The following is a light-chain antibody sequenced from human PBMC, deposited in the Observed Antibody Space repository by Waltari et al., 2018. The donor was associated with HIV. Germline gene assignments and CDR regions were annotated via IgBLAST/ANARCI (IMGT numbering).Light chain of an antibody. J-gene: IGLJ2*01. CDR2: KDK. CDR3: QSTDVRGAQVI. Sequence: SYELAQPFSVSVSPGQTAAITCFGDALANQYTNWYQQKPGPSPVLVICKDKGGPSGVPGRFSGSRSGTTVRLTISGVQAEDEADYYCQSTDVRGAQVIFGGGTKLTVL. V-gene: IGLV3-25*03. CDR1: ALANQY.